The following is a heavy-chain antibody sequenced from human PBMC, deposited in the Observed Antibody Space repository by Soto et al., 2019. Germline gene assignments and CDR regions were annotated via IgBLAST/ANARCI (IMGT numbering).Heavy chain of an antibody. CDR3: ASCITIFYGMDV. V-gene: IGHV4-30-4*01. Sequence: SETLSLTCTVSCGSISSGDYYWSWIRQPPGKGLEWIGYIYYSGSTYYNPSLKSRVTISVDTSKNQFSLKLSSVTAADTAVYYCASCITIFYGMDVWGQGTTVTVSS. CDR2: IYYSGST. J-gene: IGHJ6*02. D-gene: IGHD3-3*01. CDR1: CGSISSGDYY.